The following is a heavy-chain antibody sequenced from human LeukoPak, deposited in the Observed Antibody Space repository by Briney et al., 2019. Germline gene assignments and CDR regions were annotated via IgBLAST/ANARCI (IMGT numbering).Heavy chain of an antibody. CDR3: ARCPVTAIPRDSWYFDL. V-gene: IGHV1-46*01. CDR2: INPSGGST. Sequence: ASVTVSCKVSGYTLTELSMHWVRQAPGQGLEWMGIINPSGGSTSYAQKFQGRVTMTRDTSTSTVYMELSSLRSEDTAVYHCARCPVTAIPRDSWYFDLWGRGTLVTVSS. CDR1: GYTLTELS. D-gene: IGHD2-21*02. J-gene: IGHJ2*01.